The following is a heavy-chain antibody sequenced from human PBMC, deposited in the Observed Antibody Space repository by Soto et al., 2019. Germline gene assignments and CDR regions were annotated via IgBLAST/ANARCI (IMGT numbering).Heavy chain of an antibody. Sequence: QVTLKASGPALVKPTEPLTLTCTVSGFSLIDARMGVSWIRQPPGKALEWVAHIFANDGKAYTTSLRSRLTISKDTSKSHVVLTMTDMDPVDTATYYCSTTSVPYFSGPVYTDSFDICGQGIVVTVAS. D-gene: IGHD3-10*01. J-gene: IGHJ3*02. CDR2: IFANDGK. CDR1: GFSLIDARMG. CDR3: STTSVPYFSGPVYTDSFDI. V-gene: IGHV2-26*01.